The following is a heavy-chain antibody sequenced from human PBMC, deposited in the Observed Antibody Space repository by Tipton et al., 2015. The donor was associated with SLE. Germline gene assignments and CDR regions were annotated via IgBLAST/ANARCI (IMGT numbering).Heavy chain of an antibody. CDR3: ARDGYTYTWYYLDS. CDR1: GFNFSTYA. CDR2: IGYDGTNR. V-gene: IGHV3-30*01. J-gene: IGHJ4*02. D-gene: IGHD2-2*02. Sequence: SLRLSCAASGFNFSTYALHWVRQAPGKGLEWVAVIGYDGTNRHYVDSVKGRFTISRDNSRNTLLLQMTSLRPEDTAVYFCARDGYTYTWYYLDSWGQGTLVTVSS.